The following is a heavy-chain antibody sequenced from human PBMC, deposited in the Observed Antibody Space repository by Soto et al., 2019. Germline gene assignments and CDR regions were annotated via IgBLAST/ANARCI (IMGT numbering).Heavy chain of an antibody. Sequence: GGSLRLSCASSGFRFDDYNIHWVRQAPGKGLEWVSLITWNGGNSYYADSVKGRFTISRDGTTESVSLQMTSLKREDTGLYFCARETLSYGSALDVWGQGTTVTVSS. J-gene: IGHJ6*01. V-gene: IGHV3-43*01. CDR1: GFRFDDYN. CDR3: ARETLSYGSALDV. CDR2: ITWNGGNS. D-gene: IGHD3-16*01.